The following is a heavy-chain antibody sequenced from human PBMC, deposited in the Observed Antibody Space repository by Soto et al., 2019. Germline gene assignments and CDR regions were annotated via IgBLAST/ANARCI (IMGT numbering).Heavy chain of an antibody. Sequence: GESLKISCKPSGYTFSRYWIAWVRQTPGRGLEWMGIIYPADSDTRYSPSFQGQVTISADNSTSTAYLHWNSLKASDSATYYCARKDSSGYSNWFDPWGQGTLVTVSS. J-gene: IGHJ5*02. V-gene: IGHV5-51*01. CDR2: IYPADSDT. CDR3: ARKDSSGYSNWFDP. D-gene: IGHD3-22*01. CDR1: GYTFSRYW.